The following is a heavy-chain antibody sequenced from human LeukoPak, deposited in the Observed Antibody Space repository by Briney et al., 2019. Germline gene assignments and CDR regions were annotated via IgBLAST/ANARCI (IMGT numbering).Heavy chain of an antibody. Sequence: KTSETLSLTCTVSGGSISSGSYYWSWIRQPAGKGLEWIGRIYTSGSTNYNPSLKSRVTISVDTSKNQFSLKLSSVTAADTAVYYCARERGYSGYDFAGDWFDPWGQGTLVTVPS. V-gene: IGHV4-61*02. CDR3: ARERGYSGYDFAGDWFDP. J-gene: IGHJ5*02. D-gene: IGHD5-12*01. CDR1: GGSISSGSYY. CDR2: IYTSGST.